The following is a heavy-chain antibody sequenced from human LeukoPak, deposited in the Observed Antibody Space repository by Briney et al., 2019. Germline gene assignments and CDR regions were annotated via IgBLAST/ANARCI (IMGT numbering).Heavy chain of an antibody. V-gene: IGHV3-7*04. CDR1: GFTFISYW. Sequence: GGSLRLSCVASGFTFISYWMTWVSQAPGKGLEWVAQISQDGTESYSVDSVRGRFTISRDNAKNSVYLQMNSLRPEDTAVYYCARDSTGTVFDLWGQGTLVTVSS. J-gene: IGHJ4*02. D-gene: IGHD1-1*01. CDR3: ARDSTGTVFDL. CDR2: ISQDGTES.